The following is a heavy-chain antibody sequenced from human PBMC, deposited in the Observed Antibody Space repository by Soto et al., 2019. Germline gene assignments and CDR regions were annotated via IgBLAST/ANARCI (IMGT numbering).Heavy chain of an antibody. D-gene: IGHD4-17*01. CDR1: GFSLSTSGMC. CDR2: IDWDDDK. Sequence: SGPTLVNPTPTLTLTCSFSGFSLSTSGMCVSWIRQPPAKALEWLALIDWDDDKYYSTSLKTRLTISKDTSKNQVVLTMTNMDPVDTATYYCARTFMTTVVTPRRHYYYGMDVWGQGTTVTVSS. J-gene: IGHJ6*02. V-gene: IGHV2-70*01. CDR3: ARTFMTTVVTPRRHYYYGMDV.